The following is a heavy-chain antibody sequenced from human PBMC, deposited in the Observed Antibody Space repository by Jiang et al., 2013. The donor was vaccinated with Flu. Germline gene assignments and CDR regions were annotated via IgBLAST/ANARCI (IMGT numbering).Heavy chain of an antibody. CDR2: INPNSGGT. V-gene: IGHV1-2*02. J-gene: IGHJ4*02. D-gene: IGHD6-13*01. CDR3: ARNLALEQQEGVYYFDY. CDR1: GYTFTSYG. Sequence: SGYTFTSYGISWVRQAPGQGLEWMGWINPNSGGTNYAQKFQGRVTMTRDTSISTAYMELSRLRSDDTAVYYCARNLALEQQEGVYYFDYWGQGTLVTVSS.